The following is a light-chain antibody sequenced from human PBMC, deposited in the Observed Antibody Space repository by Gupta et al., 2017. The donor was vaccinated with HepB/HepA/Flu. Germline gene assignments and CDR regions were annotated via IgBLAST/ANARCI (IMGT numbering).Light chain of an antibody. J-gene: IGLJ2*01. CDR3: YSYVGGRRI. Sequence: QSALAQPASVSGSPGQSITISCPGTSSDVGRYNLVSWYQCQPGKAPNLIIYEVSQRPSGISGRFSGSKSGNTASLTISGLQAEDEADYYCYSYVGGRRIFGGGTRLTVL. CDR2: EVS. CDR1: SSDVGRYNL. V-gene: IGLV2-23*02.